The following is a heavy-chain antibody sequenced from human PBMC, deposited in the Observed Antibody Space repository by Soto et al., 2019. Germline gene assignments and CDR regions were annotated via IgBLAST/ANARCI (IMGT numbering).Heavy chain of an antibody. V-gene: IGHV3-48*01. J-gene: IGHJ4*02. CDR2: ISSSSSTI. CDR1: GFTFSSYS. Sequence: GGSLRLSCAASGFTFSSYSMNWVRQAPGKGLEWVSYISSSSSTIYYADSVKGRFTISRDNAKNSLYLQMNSLRAEDTAVYYCARDYYSLRFPDPSTGLDYWGQGTLVTVSS. D-gene: IGHD5-12*01. CDR3: ARDYYSLRFPDPSTGLDY.